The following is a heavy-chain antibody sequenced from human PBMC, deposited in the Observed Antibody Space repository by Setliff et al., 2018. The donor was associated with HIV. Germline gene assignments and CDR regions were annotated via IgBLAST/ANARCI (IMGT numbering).Heavy chain of an antibody. J-gene: IGHJ6*02. Sequence: GASVKVSCKASEYSFTGHYIHWVRQAPGQGLEWLGRIDPNSGGTKYAQKFQGRVTMTRDTSITTAYMELSRLRSDDTGVYYCARDLGYDFGDYEPHRMDVWGQGTTVTVSS. CDR2: IDPNSGGT. CDR3: ARDLGYDFGDYEPHRMDV. V-gene: IGHV1-2*05. D-gene: IGHD4-17*01. CDR1: EYSFTGHY.